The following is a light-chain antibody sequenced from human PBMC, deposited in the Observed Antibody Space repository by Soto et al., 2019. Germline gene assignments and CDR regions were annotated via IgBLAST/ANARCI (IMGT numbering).Light chain of an antibody. CDR1: QTVNSH. V-gene: IGKV3-11*01. CDR2: DAS. CDR3: LHRMNWPLT. J-gene: IGKJ5*01. Sequence: EIVMTQSPATLSVSPGERVTLSCRASQTVNSHLAWYQQKPGQDPRLLIYDASERATGIPARFSGSGSETDFTLTISSLEPEDFGVYYCLHRMNWPLTFGQGTRLEIK.